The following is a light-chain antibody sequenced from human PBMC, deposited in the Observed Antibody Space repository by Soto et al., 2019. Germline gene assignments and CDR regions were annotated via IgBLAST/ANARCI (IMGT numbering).Light chain of an antibody. J-gene: IGLJ1*01. CDR2: SND. CDR1: SSNMGSIT. CDR3: QSYDSSLTTFV. V-gene: IGLV1-44*01. Sequence: QSALTQAPSASGTPGQRGTISCSRGSSNMGSITVNWYQVLPGAAPKLLIYSNDQRPSAVPDRFSGSKSGTSASLAISGLQSEDEADYYCQSYDSSLTTFVFGTGTKVTVL.